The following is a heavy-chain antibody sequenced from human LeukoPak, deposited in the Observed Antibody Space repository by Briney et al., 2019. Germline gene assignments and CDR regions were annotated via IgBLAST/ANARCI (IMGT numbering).Heavy chain of an antibody. CDR2: INPNSGGT. Sequence: ASVKVSCKASGYTFTGYYMYWVRQAPGQGLEWVGWINPNSGGTNYAQKFQGRVTMTRDTSISTAYMELSRLGSDDTAVYYCARTYDSSAYYQYFQHWGQGTLVTVSS. V-gene: IGHV1-2*02. D-gene: IGHD3-22*01. CDR1: GYTFTGYY. CDR3: ARTYDSSAYYQYFQH. J-gene: IGHJ1*01.